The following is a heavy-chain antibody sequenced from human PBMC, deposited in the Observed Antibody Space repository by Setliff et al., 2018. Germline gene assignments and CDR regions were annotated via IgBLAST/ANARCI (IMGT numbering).Heavy chain of an antibody. Sequence: PSETLSLTCTVSGGSISSSNYYWGWIRQPPGKGLEWVSGIKWSGASTGYADSVKGRFTISRDNAKNSLYLQMNRLRAEDTAVYYCAKVGKSGTWDQYFQYWGQGTLVTVSS. CDR2: IKWSGAST. V-gene: IGHV3-20*04. D-gene: IGHD3-10*01. CDR3: AKVGKSGTWDQYFQY. CDR1: GGSISSSNYY. J-gene: IGHJ1*01.